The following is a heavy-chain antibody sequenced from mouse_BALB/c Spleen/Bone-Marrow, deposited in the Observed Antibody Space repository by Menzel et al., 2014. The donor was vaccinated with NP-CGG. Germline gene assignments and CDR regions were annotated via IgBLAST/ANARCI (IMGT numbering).Heavy chain of an antibody. CDR2: INPYNDVT. J-gene: IGHJ2*01. CDR1: GYIFTSYV. D-gene: IGHD2-3*01. CDR3: AREGWLLRFDY. V-gene: IGHV1-14*01. Sequence: VQLQQSGPELVKPGTSVKMSCKASGYIFTSYVMDWVKQKPGQGLEWIGCINPYNDVTNYNEKFKGKATLTSDKSSSTAYMEVSSLTSEDSAVYYCAREGWLLRFDYWGQGTTLTVSS.